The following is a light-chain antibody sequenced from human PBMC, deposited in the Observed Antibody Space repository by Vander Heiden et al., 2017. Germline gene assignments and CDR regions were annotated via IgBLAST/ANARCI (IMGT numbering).Light chain of an antibody. CDR3: QQRSDWLFT. J-gene: IGKJ3*01. CDR1: QSVSSN. CDR2: DAS. V-gene: IGKV3-11*01. Sequence: EIVLTQSPATLSLSPGARATLSCRASQSVSSNLAWYQQKPGQAPRLLIYDASNRAAGIPARFSGGGSGTDFTLTISSLDPEDFAVYYCQQRSDWLFTFGPGTKVDMK.